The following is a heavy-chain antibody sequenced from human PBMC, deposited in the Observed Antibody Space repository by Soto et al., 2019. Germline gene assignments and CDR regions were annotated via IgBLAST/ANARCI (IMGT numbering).Heavy chain of an antibody. CDR1: GYTLTELS. J-gene: IGHJ5*02. V-gene: IGHV1-24*01. CDR3: ATDLHKPWFDP. CDR2: FDPEDGET. Sequence: GASVKVSCKVSGYTLTELSMHWVRQAPGKGLEWMGGFDPEDGETIYAQKCQGRVTVTEDTSTDTAYMELSSLRSEDTAVYYCATDLHKPWFDPWGQGTLVTVSS.